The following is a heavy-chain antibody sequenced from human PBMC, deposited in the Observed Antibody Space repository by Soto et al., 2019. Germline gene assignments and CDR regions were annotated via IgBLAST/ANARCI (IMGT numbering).Heavy chain of an antibody. J-gene: IGHJ4*02. CDR2: ISRDGRTT. Sequence: QVQLEESGGGVVQPGRSLRLSCAVSGFTVSSYGMHWLRQAPGMGLAWVAVISRDGRTTFYADSVKGRFPISKDNSRNTLFLERISLRDDDMAVYYCTGEVASGYWGQGTLVTVSS. D-gene: IGHD2-8*02. CDR1: GFTVSSYG. CDR3: TGEVASGY. V-gene: IGHV3-30*03.